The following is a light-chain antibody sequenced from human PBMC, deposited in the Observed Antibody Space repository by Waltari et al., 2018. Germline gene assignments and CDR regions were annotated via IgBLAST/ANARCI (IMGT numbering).Light chain of an antibody. CDR1: SPNIGAGYD. CDR2: GNS. Sequence: QSVLTQPPSLSGAPGQRVTISCTGSSPNIGAGYDVHWYQQLPGTAPKLPIYGNSNRPSGVPDRFSGSKSGTSASLAITGLQAEDEADYYCQSYDSSLSGVVFGGGTKLTVL. J-gene: IGLJ2*01. CDR3: QSYDSSLSGVV. V-gene: IGLV1-40*01.